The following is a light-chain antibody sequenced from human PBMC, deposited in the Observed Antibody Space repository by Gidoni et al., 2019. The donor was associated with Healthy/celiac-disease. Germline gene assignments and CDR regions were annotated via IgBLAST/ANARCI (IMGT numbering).Light chain of an antibody. CDR2: GAS. Sequence: ETVLTQTPGTLSLSPGERAILSCRASQSVRSSYLAWYRQKPGQAPRLLIYGASTRATGIPDFTLTISRLEPADFAVYYCQQYGSSPWTFGQXTKVEIK. CDR3: QQYGSSPWT. V-gene: IGKV3-20*01. J-gene: IGKJ1*01. CDR1: QSVRSSY.